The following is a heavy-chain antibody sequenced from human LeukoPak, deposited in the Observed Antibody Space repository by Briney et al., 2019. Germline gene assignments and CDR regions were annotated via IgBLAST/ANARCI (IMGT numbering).Heavy chain of an antibody. Sequence: GGSLRLSCAASGFTFSSYSMNWVRQAPGKGLEWVSSISSSSSYIYYADSVKGRFTISRDNAKNSLYLQMNSLRAEDTAVYYCAREVWTVVTAYYFDYWGQGTLVTVSS. CDR1: GFTFSSYS. D-gene: IGHD4-23*01. J-gene: IGHJ4*02. V-gene: IGHV3-21*01. CDR3: AREVWTVVTAYYFDY. CDR2: ISSSSSYI.